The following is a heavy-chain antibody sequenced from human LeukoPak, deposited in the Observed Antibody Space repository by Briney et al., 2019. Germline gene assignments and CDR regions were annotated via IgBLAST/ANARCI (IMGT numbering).Heavy chain of an antibody. CDR1: GDSISSGGYS. D-gene: IGHD2-8*01. CDR3: ARGPVSPKDYYYYYGMDV. J-gene: IGHJ6*02. Sequence: SQTLSLTCAVSGDSISSGGYSWSWNRQPQGKGLEWIGYIYHSGTTYYNSSLKSRVTISVDKSKNQYSLELSSVTAADTAEYYCARGPVSPKDYYYYYGMDVWGQGTTVTVSS. V-gene: IGHV4-30-2*01. CDR2: IYHSGTT.